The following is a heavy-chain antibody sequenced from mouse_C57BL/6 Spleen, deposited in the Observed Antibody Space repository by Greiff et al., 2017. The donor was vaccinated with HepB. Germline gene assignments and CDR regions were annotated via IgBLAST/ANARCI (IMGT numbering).Heavy chain of an antibody. D-gene: IGHD4-1*01. Sequence: QVQLKESGAELMKPGASVKLSCKATGYTFTGYWIEWVKQRPGHGLEWIGEILPGSGSTNYHEKFKGKATFTADTSSNTAYMQLSSLTTEDSAIYYCARRLANWGFDYWGQGTTLTVSS. V-gene: IGHV1-9*01. J-gene: IGHJ2*01. CDR1: GYTFTGYW. CDR3: ARRLANWGFDY. CDR2: ILPGSGST.